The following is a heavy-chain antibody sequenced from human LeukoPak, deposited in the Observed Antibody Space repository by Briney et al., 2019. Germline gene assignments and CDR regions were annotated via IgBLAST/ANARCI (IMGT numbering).Heavy chain of an antibody. J-gene: IGHJ6*03. Sequence: PSETLSLTCAVSGGSFSGYYWTWIRQPPGKGLEWIGEINHSGSTNYNPSLKSRVSISVDTSTNQFSLKLTSVTAADTAVYYCARDMGSSTWSRDYYYIDVWGKGTTVTVSS. D-gene: IGHD6-13*01. CDR3: ARDMGSSTWSRDYYYIDV. V-gene: IGHV4-34*01. CDR1: GGSFSGYY. CDR2: INHSGST.